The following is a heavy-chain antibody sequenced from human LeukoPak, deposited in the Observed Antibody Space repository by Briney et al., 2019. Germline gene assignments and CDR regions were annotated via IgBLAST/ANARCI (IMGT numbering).Heavy chain of an antibody. CDR1: GFTFSSYA. CDR3: ARAGASCSGGSCYSSYFDY. J-gene: IGHJ4*02. V-gene: IGHV3-23*01. CDR2: ISGSGGST. Sequence: PGGSLRLSCAASGFTFSSYAMSWVRQAPGKGLEWVSAISGSGGSTYYADSVKGRFTISRDNSKNTLYLQMNSLRAEDTAVYYCARAGASCSGGSCYSSYFDYWGQGTLVTVSS. D-gene: IGHD2-15*01.